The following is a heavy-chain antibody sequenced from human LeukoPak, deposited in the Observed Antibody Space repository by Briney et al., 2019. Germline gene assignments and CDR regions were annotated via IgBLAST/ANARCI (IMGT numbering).Heavy chain of an antibody. D-gene: IGHD3-3*01. CDR1: GGSFSGYY. CDR3: ARGGFLEWLAPFDY. V-gene: IGHV4-34*01. Sequence: SETLSLTCAVYGGSFSGYYWSWIRQPPGKGLEWIGEINHNGSTNYNPSLKSRVTTSVDTSKNQFSLKLSSVTAADTAVYYCARGGFLEWLAPFDYWGQGTLVTVSS. J-gene: IGHJ4*02. CDR2: INHNGST.